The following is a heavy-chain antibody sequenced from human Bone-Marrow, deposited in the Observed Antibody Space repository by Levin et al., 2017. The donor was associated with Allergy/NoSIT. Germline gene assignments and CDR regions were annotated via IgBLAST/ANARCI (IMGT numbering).Heavy chain of an antibody. V-gene: IGHV1-69*06. Sequence: ASVKVSCKASGGTFSSYAISWVRQAPGQGLEWMGGIIPIFGTANYAQKFQGRVTITADKSTSTAYMELSSLRSEDTAVYYCARAVMRRRQLHLGEPTFDYWGQGTLVTVSS. CDR2: IIPIFGTA. J-gene: IGHJ4*02. D-gene: IGHD3-16*01. CDR1: GGTFSSYA. CDR3: ARAVMRRRQLHLGEPTFDY.